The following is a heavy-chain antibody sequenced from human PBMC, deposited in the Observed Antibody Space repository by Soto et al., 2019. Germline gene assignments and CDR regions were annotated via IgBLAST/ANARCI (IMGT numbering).Heavy chain of an antibody. Sequence: QVQLVQSGAEVKKPGSSVKVSCKASGGTFSSYTISWVRQAPGQGLEWMGRIIPILGIANYAQKFQGRVTITADKSTSTAYMELSSLRSADTAVYYCARDKGRSANWYFDLWGRGTLVTVSS. V-gene: IGHV1-69*08. J-gene: IGHJ2*01. CDR1: GGTFSSYT. CDR3: ARDKGRSANWYFDL. CDR2: IIPILGIA.